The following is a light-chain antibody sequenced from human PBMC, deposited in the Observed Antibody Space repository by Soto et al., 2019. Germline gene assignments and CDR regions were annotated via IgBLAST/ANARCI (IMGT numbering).Light chain of an antibody. CDR1: SSNIGNNY. CDR2: EVT. J-gene: IGLJ1*01. Sequence: QSVLTQSPSVSAAPGQTVTISCSGSSSNIGNNYVSWYQQHPGKAPKLMIYEVTKRPSGVSDRFSGSKSGNTASLTISGLQAEDEADYYCSSYTTTSTPYVFGTGTKLTVL. CDR3: SSYTTTSTPYV. V-gene: IGLV2-14*01.